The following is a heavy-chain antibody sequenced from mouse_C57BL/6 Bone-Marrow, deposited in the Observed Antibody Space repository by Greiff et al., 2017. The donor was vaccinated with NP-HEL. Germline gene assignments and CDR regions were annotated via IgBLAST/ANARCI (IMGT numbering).Heavy chain of an antibody. J-gene: IGHJ3*01. CDR1: GYTFTSYW. V-gene: IGHV1-53*01. Sequence: QVQLQQPGTELVKPGASVKLSCKASGYTFTSYWMHWVKQRPGQGLEWIGNINPSNGGTNYNEKFKSKATLTVDKSSSTAYMQLSSLASEDSAVYYCARGTGNYGAWFAYWGQGTLVTVSA. D-gene: IGHD2-1*01. CDR2: INPSNGGT. CDR3: ARGTGNYGAWFAY.